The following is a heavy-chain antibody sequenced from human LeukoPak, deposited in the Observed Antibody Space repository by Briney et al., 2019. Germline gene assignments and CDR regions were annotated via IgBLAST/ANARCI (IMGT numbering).Heavy chain of an antibody. CDR3: ARRGIARPRDY. CDR1: GYSISSGYY. CDR2: IYHSGST. J-gene: IGHJ4*02. D-gene: IGHD6-6*01. Sequence: SETLSLTCAVSGYSISSGYYCGWIRQPPGKGLEWIGSIYHSGSTYYNPSLKSRVTISVDTSKYQFSLKLSSVTAADTAVYYCARRGIARPRDYWGQGTLVTVSS. V-gene: IGHV4-38-2*01.